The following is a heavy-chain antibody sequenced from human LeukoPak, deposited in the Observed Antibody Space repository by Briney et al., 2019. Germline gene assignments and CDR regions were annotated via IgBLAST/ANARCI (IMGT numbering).Heavy chain of an antibody. CDR2: ISSHNGNT. V-gene: IGHV1-8*02. CDR1: GYTFTNYN. D-gene: IGHD3-10*01. Sequence: ASVKVSCKASGYTFTNYNIIWVRQAPGQGLEWMGWISSHNGNTNYAQKVQGRVTMTRNTSISTAYMELSSLRSEDTAVYYCARDYYGSGSYFYYYYYGMDVWGQGTTVTVSS. J-gene: IGHJ6*02. CDR3: ARDYYGSGSYFYYYYYGMDV.